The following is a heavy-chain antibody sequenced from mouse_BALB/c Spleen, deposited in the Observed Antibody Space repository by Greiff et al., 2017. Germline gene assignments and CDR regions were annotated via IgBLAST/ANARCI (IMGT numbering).Heavy chain of an antibody. CDR2: IYPGNSDT. V-gene: IGHV1-5*01. CDR3: TRAYDGYYYFDY. J-gene: IGHJ2*01. CDR1: GYTFTSYW. D-gene: IGHD2-3*01. Sequence: VQLKQSGTVLARPGASVKMSCKASGYTFTSYWMHWVKQRPGQGLEWIGAIYPGNSDTSYNQKFKGKAKLTAVTSTSTAYMELSSLTNEDSAVYYCTRAYDGYYYFDYWGQGTTLTVSS.